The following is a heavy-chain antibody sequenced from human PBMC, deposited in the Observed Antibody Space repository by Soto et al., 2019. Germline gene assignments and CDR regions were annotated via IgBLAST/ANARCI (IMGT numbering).Heavy chain of an antibody. V-gene: IGHV1-69*06. D-gene: IGHD5-12*01. Sequence: QVQLVQSGAEVKKPGSSVKVSCKASGGTFSSYAISWVRQAPGQGLEWMGGIIPIFGTANYAQKFQGRVTINADKSTSTAYMELSSLRSEDTAVYYCARATRPRAYSGYDRFDPWGQGTLVTVSS. CDR1: GGTFSSYA. CDR2: IIPIFGTA. CDR3: ARATRPRAYSGYDRFDP. J-gene: IGHJ5*02.